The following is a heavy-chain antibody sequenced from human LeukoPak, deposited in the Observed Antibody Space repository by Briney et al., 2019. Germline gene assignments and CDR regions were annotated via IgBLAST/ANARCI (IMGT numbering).Heavy chain of an antibody. CDR1: GYTFTGYY. D-gene: IGHD1-26*01. CDR3: AREGRWEPLYYYYYMDV. V-gene: IGHV7-4-1*02. J-gene: IGHJ6*03. Sequence: ASVKVSCKASGYTFTGYYIQWVRQAPGQGLEWMGWINTNTGNPTYAQGFTGRFVFSLDTSVSTAYLQISSLKAEDTAVYYCAREGRWEPLYYYYYMDVWGKGTTVTVSS. CDR2: INTNTGNP.